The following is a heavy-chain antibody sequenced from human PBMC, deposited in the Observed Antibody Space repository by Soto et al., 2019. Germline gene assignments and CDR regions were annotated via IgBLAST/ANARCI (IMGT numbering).Heavy chain of an antibody. D-gene: IGHD4-17*01. Sequence: SETLSLTCTVSGGSISSYYWSWIRQPPGKGLEWIGYIYYSGSTNYNPSLKSRVTISVDTSKNQFSLKLSSVTAADTAVYYCARLRAMDGDFNNYYYYYMDVWGKGTTVTVSS. J-gene: IGHJ6*03. CDR3: ARLRAMDGDFNNYYYYYMDV. V-gene: IGHV4-59*08. CDR2: IYYSGST. CDR1: GGSISSYY.